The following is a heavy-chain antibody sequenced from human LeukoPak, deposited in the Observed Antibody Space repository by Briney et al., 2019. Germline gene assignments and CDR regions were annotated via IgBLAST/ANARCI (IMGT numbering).Heavy chain of an antibody. CDR1: GFTFSSYA. CDR3: AKDLGFYDDYGPQLGFDP. Sequence: PGGSLRLSCAASGFTFSSYAMSWVRQAPGKGLEWVSAISGSGGSTYYADSVKGRFTISRDNSKNTLYLQMNSLRAEDTAVYYCAKDLGFYDDYGPQLGFDPWGQGTLVTVSS. J-gene: IGHJ5*02. V-gene: IGHV3-23*01. CDR2: ISGSGGST. D-gene: IGHD4-17*01.